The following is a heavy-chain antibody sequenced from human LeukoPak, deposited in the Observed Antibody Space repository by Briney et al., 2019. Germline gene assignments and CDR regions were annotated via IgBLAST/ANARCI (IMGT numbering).Heavy chain of an antibody. Sequence: GGPLRLSCAASGFTFSSYRMNWVRQAPGKGLEWVSSISSSTTDIYYADSVKGRFTISRDNAKNSLDLQMNRLSADDTAVYYCARAPNYYDTSQFDYWGQGTLVTVSS. CDR2: ISSSTTDI. CDR1: GFTFSSYR. CDR3: ARAPNYYDTSQFDY. V-gene: IGHV3-21*01. J-gene: IGHJ4*02. D-gene: IGHD3-22*01.